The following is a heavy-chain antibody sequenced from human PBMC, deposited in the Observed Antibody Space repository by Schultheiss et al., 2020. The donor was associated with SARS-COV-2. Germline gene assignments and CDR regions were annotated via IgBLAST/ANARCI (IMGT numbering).Heavy chain of an antibody. D-gene: IGHD5-18*01. CDR1: GFTFSSYD. V-gene: IGHV3-13*05. CDR3: ARADVDTEEVGY. J-gene: IGHJ4*02. CDR2: IGTAGDP. Sequence: GGSLRLSCAASGFTFSSYDMHWVRQATGKGLEWVSAIGTAGDPYYPGSVKGRFTISRDNAKNSLYLQMNSLRAEDTAVYYCARADVDTEEVGYWGQGTLVTVSS.